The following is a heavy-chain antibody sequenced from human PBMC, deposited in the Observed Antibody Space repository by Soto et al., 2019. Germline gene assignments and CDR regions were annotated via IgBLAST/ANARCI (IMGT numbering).Heavy chain of an antibody. Sequence: SVKVSCKASGGTFSSYAISWVRQAPGQGLEWMGGIIPIFGTANYAQKFQGRVTITADESTSTAYMELSSLRSEDTAVYYCARDLGYCSSTSCLNWFGTWGQGTLVTVSS. V-gene: IGHV1-69*13. J-gene: IGHJ5*02. CDR3: ARDLGYCSSTSCLNWFGT. CDR1: GGTFSSYA. D-gene: IGHD2-2*01. CDR2: IIPIFGTA.